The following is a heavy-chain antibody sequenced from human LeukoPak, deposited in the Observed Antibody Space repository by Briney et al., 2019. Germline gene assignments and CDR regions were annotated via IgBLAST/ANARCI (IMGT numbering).Heavy chain of an antibody. D-gene: IGHD4/OR15-4a*01. J-gene: IGHJ6*02. Sequence: TGGSLRLSCAASGFTFDDYAMHWVRQAPGKGLEWVSLISGDGGSTYYADSVKGRFTISRDNSKNSLYLQMNSLRTEDTALYYCAKVNGDYGPTYYYYGMGVWGQGTTVTVSS. V-gene: IGHV3-43*02. CDR2: ISGDGGST. CDR1: GFTFDDYA. CDR3: AKVNGDYGPTYYYYGMGV.